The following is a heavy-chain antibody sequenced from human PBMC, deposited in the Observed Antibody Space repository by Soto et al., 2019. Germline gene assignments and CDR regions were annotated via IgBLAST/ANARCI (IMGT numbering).Heavy chain of an antibody. V-gene: IGHV3-73*01. Sequence: GGSLRLSCAASGFTFSGSAMHWVRQASGKGLEWVGRIRSKANSYATAYAASVKGRFTISRDDSKNTAYLQMNSLKTEDTAVYYCAKDRECEHNNGWPQGSWGQGTQVTVSS. CDR3: AKDRECEHNNGWPQGS. D-gene: IGHD6-19*01. CDR2: IRSKANSYAT. J-gene: IGHJ5*02. CDR1: GFTFSGSA.